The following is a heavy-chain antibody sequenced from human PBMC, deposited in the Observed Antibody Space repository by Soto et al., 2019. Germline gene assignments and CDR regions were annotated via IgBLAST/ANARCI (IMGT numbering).Heavy chain of an antibody. V-gene: IGHV4-59*01. CDR1: GGSISSYY. D-gene: IGHD2-2*01. Sequence: SETLSLTCTVSGGSISSYYWSWIRQPPGKGLEWIGYIYYSGSTNYNPSLKSRVTISVDTSKNQFSLKLSSVTAADTAVYYCARAGDIVVVPAAMVFDYWGQGTLVTVSS. J-gene: IGHJ4*02. CDR2: IYYSGST. CDR3: ARAGDIVVVPAAMVFDY.